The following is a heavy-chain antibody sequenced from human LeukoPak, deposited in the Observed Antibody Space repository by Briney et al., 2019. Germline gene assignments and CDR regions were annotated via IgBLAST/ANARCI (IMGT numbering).Heavy chain of an antibody. Sequence: SETLSLTCTVSGDSISGSPYYWGWIRQSPGKALEWIACINYSGSTYYNSSLKSRVTISVDTSKNQLSLKVSSVTAADTAVYYCARHPPPMGSSGWYSWFDPWGQGTLVTVSS. CDR3: ARHPPPMGSSGWYSWFDP. CDR2: INYSGST. J-gene: IGHJ5*02. V-gene: IGHV4-39*01. CDR1: GDSISGSPYY. D-gene: IGHD6-19*01.